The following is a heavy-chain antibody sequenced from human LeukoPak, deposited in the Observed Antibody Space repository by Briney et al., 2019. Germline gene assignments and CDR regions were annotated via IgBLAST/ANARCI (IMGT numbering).Heavy chain of an antibody. J-gene: IGHJ4*02. Sequence: SETLSLTCTVSGGSISSYYWSWIRQPPGKGLEWIGYIYYSGSTNYNPSLKSRVTISVDTSKNKFSLKLSSVTAADTAVYYCARVYSSSWYYFDYWGQGTLVTVSS. CDR1: GGSISSYY. D-gene: IGHD6-13*01. CDR2: IYYSGST. V-gene: IGHV4-59*08. CDR3: ARVYSSSWYYFDY.